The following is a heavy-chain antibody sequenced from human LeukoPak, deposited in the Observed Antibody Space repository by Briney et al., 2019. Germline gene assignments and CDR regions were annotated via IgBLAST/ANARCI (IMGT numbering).Heavy chain of an antibody. Sequence: SQTLSLTCGISGDSVFSNSASWNWIRQSPSRGLEWLGRTYYRSKWYSEYAVSVKSRITIKSDTSKSQFSLELNSVTPEDTAVYYCARDVDTSMRSWGQGTLVTVSS. CDR2: TYYRSKWYS. J-gene: IGHJ5*02. V-gene: IGHV6-1*01. CDR1: GDSVFSNSAS. CDR3: ARDVDTSMRS. D-gene: IGHD5-18*01.